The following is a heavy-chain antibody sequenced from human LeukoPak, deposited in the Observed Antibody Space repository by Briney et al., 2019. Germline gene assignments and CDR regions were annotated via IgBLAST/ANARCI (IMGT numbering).Heavy chain of an antibody. J-gene: IGHJ4*02. V-gene: IGHV3-7*02. CDR1: GFSFNDAW. CDR2: INQVGSEK. Sequence: GGSLRLSCAASGFSFNDAWMSWVRQAPGKGLEWVANINQVGSEKYSVDSVKGRFTISRDNAKNSLYLQMNSLRAEDTAVYYCASFSDYWGQGTLVTVSS. CDR3: ASFSDY.